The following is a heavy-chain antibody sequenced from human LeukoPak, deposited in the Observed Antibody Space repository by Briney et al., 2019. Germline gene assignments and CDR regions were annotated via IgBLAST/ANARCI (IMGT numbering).Heavy chain of an antibody. CDR3: TRDGATTATGWFDP. J-gene: IGHJ5*02. Sequence: GGSLRLSCAASGFTFSSYSMNWVRQAPGKGLECVSVIYSGGTTYYADSVRGRFTISRDNSKNTLYLQMNGLRAEDTAVYYCTRDGATTATGWFDPWGQGTLVTVSS. CDR2: IYSGGTT. CDR1: GFTFSSYS. D-gene: IGHD6-13*01. V-gene: IGHV3-66*01.